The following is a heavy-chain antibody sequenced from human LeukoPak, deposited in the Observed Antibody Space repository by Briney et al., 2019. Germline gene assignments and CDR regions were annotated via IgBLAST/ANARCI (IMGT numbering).Heavy chain of an antibody. J-gene: IGHJ6*02. CDR2: ISAYNGNT. D-gene: IGHD6-19*01. CDR1: GYTLTSYG. Sequence: ASVKVSCKASGYTLTSYGISWVRQAPGQGLEWMGWISAYNGNTNYAQKLQGRVTMTTDTSTSTAYMELRSLRSDDTAVYYCARDLAVAGYYYYYGMDVWGQGTTVTVSS. V-gene: IGHV1-18*01. CDR3: ARDLAVAGYYYYYGMDV.